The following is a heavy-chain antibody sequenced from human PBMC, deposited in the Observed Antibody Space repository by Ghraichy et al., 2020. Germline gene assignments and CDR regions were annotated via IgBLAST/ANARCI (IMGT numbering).Heavy chain of an antibody. CDR1: GGSFSGYY. Sequence: SETLSLTCAVYGGSFSGYYWSWIRQPPGKGLEWIGEINHSGSTNYNPSLKSRVTISVDTSKNQFSLKLSSVTAADTAVYYCARTEDYGDYGPSPKTLDYWGQGTLVTVSS. D-gene: IGHD4-17*01. V-gene: IGHV4-34*01. CDR2: INHSGST. J-gene: IGHJ4*02. CDR3: ARTEDYGDYGPSPKTLDY.